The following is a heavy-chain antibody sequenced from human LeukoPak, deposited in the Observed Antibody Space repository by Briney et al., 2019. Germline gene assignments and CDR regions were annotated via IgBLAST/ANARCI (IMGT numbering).Heavy chain of an antibody. V-gene: IGHV4-39*01. D-gene: IGHD3-10*01. CDR3: ARQTPIALWSVSPSWFDP. Sequence: PSETLSLTCTVSGGSISSSSYYWGWIRQPPGKGLEWIGSIYYSRSTYYNPSLKSRVTISVDTSKNQFSLKLSSVTAADTAVYYCARQTPIALWSVSPSWFDPWGQGTLVTVSS. CDR1: GGSISSSSYY. CDR2: IYYSRST. J-gene: IGHJ5*02.